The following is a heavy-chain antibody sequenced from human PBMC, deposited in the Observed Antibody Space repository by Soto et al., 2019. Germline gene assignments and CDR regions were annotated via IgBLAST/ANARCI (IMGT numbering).Heavy chain of an antibody. J-gene: IGHJ4*02. CDR2: ISSSSSYI. CDR1: GFTFSSYS. CDR3: ARDRVHYYDSRAIDY. V-gene: IGHV3-21*01. Sequence: EVQLVESGGGLVKPGGSLRLSCAASGFTFSSYSMNWVRQAPGKGLGWGSSISSSSSYIYYADSVKGRFTISSDNAKNSLDQQMNSRRAEDTAVYYCARDRVHYYDSRAIDYWGQGTLVTVSS. D-gene: IGHD3-22*01.